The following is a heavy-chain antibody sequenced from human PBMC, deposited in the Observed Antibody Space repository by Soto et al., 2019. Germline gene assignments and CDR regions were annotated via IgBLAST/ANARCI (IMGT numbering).Heavy chain of an antibody. V-gene: IGHV3-20*01. J-gene: IGHJ6*03. D-gene: IGHD4-17*01. CDR2: INWNGGST. Sequence: SLRLSCAASGFTFDDYGMSWVRQAPGKGLEWVSGINWNGGSTGYADSVKGRFTISRDNAKNSLYLQMNSLRAEDTALYHCARVGDYGDTYYYYMDVWGKGTTVTVSS. CDR1: GFTFDDYG. CDR3: ARVGDYGDTYYYYMDV.